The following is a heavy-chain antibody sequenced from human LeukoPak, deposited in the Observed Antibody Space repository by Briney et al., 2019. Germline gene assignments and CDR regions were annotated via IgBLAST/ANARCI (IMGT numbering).Heavy chain of an antibody. Sequence: GGSLRLSCAASGVTFDDYAIHWLRQVPGKGLEWVSSITGDGTGTHYSDSVKGRFTISRDSSKNSLYLQMNSLRTEDTALYYCRKSREPKLLYKYFDFWGRGTLVTVSS. CDR2: ITGDGTGT. CDR3: RKSREPKLLYKYFDF. J-gene: IGHJ4*02. CDR1: GVTFDDYA. V-gene: IGHV3-43*02. D-gene: IGHD1-1*01.